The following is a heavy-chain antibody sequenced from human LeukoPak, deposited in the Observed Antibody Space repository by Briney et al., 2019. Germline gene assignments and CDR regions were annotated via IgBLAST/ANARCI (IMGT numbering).Heavy chain of an antibody. J-gene: IGHJ3*02. V-gene: IGHV4-59*01. CDR3: ARGGYYYDSSGYWGAFDI. CDR1: GGSISSYY. CDR2: IYYSGST. D-gene: IGHD3-22*01. Sequence: SETLSLTCTVSGGSISSYYWSWTRQPPGKGLEWIGYIYYSGSTNYNPSLKSRVTISVDTSKNQFSLKLSSVTAADTAVYYCARGGYYYDSSGYWGAFDIWGRGTMVTVSS.